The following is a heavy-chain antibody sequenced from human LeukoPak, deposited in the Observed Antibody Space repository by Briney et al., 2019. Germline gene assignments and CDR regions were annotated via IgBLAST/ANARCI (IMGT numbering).Heavy chain of an antibody. J-gene: IGHJ6*03. CDR1: GFSFSSYA. Sequence: GGSLRLSCAASGFSFSSYAMNWVRQAPGKGLEWVSAISGSGGSTYYADSVKGRFTISRDNSKNTLYPQMNGLRAEDTAVYYCAKGGYSNGRYYYYYMDVWGEGTTVTVSS. V-gene: IGHV3-23*01. CDR2: ISGSGGST. D-gene: IGHD5-18*01. CDR3: AKGGYSNGRYYYYYMDV.